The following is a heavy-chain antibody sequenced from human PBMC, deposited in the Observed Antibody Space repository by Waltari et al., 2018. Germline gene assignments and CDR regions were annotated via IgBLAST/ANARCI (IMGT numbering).Heavy chain of an antibody. CDR3: QRGDY. CDR1: GFTFSNFW. J-gene: IGHJ4*02. CDR2: INQDGSGE. Sequence: EVQLVESGGGLVQPGGSLRLSCVASGFTFSNFWMSWARQAPGKGLEWVANINQDGSGEYYVDSVKGRFTISRDNAKNSLYLQMNSLRVEDTAVYYCQRGDYWGQGTLVTVSS. V-gene: IGHV3-7*04.